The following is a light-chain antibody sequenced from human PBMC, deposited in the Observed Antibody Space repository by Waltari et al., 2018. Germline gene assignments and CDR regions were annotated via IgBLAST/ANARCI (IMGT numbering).Light chain of an antibody. J-gene: IGLJ6*01. Sequence: QAALTPPPSVSKSLGQSVTISCTGSSSDVRGYNDVSWYQQQPDTAPRLLIYDINKRPSGVSDRFSGSKSGSTAPLTISGLQAEDEGDYYCCSYRTGGTFVFGSGTKLTVL. CDR2: DIN. CDR1: SSDVRGYND. V-gene: IGLV2-11*01. CDR3: CSYRTGGTFV.